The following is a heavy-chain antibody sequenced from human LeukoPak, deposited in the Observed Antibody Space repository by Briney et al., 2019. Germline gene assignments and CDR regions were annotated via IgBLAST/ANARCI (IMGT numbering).Heavy chain of an antibody. CDR3: ASERNGGFDP. Sequence: PSETLSLTCAVSGGSIGSGGYSWSWIRQPPGKGLEWIGYIYHSGSTYYNPSLKSRVTISVDRSKNQFSLKLSSVTAADTAAYYCASERNGGFDPWGQGTLVTVSS. CDR1: GGSIGSGGYS. D-gene: IGHD2-8*01. V-gene: IGHV4-30-2*01. J-gene: IGHJ5*02. CDR2: IYHSGST.